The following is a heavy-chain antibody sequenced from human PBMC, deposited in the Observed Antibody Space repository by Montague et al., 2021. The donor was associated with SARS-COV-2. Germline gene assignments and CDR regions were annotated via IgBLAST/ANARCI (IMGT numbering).Heavy chain of an antibody. CDR3: ARRGRKLLPVATTIGGFDI. J-gene: IGHJ3*02. D-gene: IGHD5-12*01. V-gene: IGHV4-39*02. Sequence: SETLSLTCTVSGGSISSSNYYWDWIRQPPGKELEWIGSIYDSGSTYYNPSLKSRVTISVDTSKNHFSLKLSSVTAADTAGYYCARRGRKLLPVATTIGGFDIWGQGTMVTVSS. CDR1: GGSISSSNYY. CDR2: IYDSGST.